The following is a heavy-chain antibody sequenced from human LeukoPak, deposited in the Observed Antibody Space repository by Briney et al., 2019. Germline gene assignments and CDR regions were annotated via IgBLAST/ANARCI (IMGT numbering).Heavy chain of an antibody. Sequence: SETLSLTCTVSGGSISSGSYYWSWIRQPAGKGLEWIGRIYTSGSTNYNPSLKSRVTISVDTSKNQFSLKLSSVTAADTAVYYCARDKREPRYAFDIWGQGTMVTVSS. CDR2: IYTSGST. CDR1: GGSISSGSYY. V-gene: IGHV4-61*02. D-gene: IGHD1-26*01. CDR3: ARDKREPRYAFDI. J-gene: IGHJ3*02.